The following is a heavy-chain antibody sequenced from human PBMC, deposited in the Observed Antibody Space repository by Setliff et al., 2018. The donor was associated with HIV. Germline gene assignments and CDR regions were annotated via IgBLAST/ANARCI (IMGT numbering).Heavy chain of an antibody. CDR3: ARDRRDDYYLTAYFDS. V-gene: IGHV4-59*12. J-gene: IGHJ4*02. CDR2: IYYSGST. CDR1: GGSISSDY. D-gene: IGHD1-26*01. Sequence: LSLTCTVSGGSISSDYWSWIRQPPGKGLEWIGYIYYSGSTNYNPSLKSRVTISVDTSKNQFSLKLTSVTATDTAVYYCARDRRDDYYLTAYFDSLGQGTLVTVSS.